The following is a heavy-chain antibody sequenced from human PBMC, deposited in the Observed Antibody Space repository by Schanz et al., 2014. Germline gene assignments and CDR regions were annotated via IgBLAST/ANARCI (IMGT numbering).Heavy chain of an antibody. CDR2: ISNDGSIK. Sequence: QVQLPQFGGGVVQPGRSLRLSCAASGFTFSSYAMHWVRQAPGKGLEWVALISNDGSIKYYADSVEGRFTISRDNSRNTLYLQMNSLRTEDTAVYYCASPSGYSDYGTYFDFWGQGTLVTVSS. J-gene: IGHJ4*02. V-gene: IGHV3-30-3*01. CDR1: GFTFSSYA. CDR3: ASPSGYSDYGTYFDF. D-gene: IGHD5-12*01.